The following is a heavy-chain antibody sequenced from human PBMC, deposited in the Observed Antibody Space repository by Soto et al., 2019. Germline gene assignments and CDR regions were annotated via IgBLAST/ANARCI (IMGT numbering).Heavy chain of an antibody. D-gene: IGHD3-10*01. Sequence: GESLKISCKGSGYSFTSYWIGWVRQMPGKGLEWMGIIYPGDSDTRYSPSFQGQVTISADKSISTAYLQCSSLKASDTAMYYCARAVSLSITMVRGVRKISYFDYWGQGTLVTVSS. J-gene: IGHJ4*02. CDR1: GYSFTSYW. CDR2: IYPGDSDT. V-gene: IGHV5-51*01. CDR3: ARAVSLSITMVRGVRKISYFDY.